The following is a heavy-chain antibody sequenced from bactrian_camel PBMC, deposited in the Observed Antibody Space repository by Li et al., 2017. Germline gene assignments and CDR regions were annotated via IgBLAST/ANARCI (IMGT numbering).Heavy chain of an antibody. D-gene: IGHD1*01. V-gene: IGHV3S40*01. CDR2: IRASGST. CDR3: VRDGATSAGLWFDY. CDR1: GFGFRSYG. Sequence: VQLVESGGGLVQPGGSLRLSCAASGFGFRSYGMNWVRQAPGKGLEWVSVIRASGSTYYADSVKGRFTISRDNAKNTFYLQMNSLKPEDTAVYYCVRDGATSAGLWFDYWGQGTQVTVS. J-gene: IGHJ4*01.